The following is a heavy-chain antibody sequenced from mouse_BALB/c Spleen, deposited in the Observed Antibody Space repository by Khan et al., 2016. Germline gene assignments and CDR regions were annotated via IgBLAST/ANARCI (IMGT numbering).Heavy chain of an antibody. V-gene: IGHV1-9*01. CDR2: FLPGNRKS. CDR3: ARAWYSMDY. CDR1: GYTFSNYW. J-gene: IGHJ4*01. Sequence: QVQLQQSGAELMKPGASVKISCKATGYTFSNYWIEWVKQRPGHGLEWIGDFLPGNRKSNFNEKVKGKATFTADTSSNTAYMQLSSLTSEDSAVYYCARAWYSMDYWGQGTSVTVSS.